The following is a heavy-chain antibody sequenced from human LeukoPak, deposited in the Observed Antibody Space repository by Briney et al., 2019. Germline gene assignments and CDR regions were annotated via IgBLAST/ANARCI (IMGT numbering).Heavy chain of an antibody. CDR3: ARDWFHAIDY. V-gene: IGHV3-20*04. CDR1: GFTFDDYG. J-gene: IGHJ4*02. CDR2: INWNGGST. D-gene: IGHD2/OR15-2a*01. Sequence: PGGSLRLSCAASGFTFDDYGMSWVRQAPGKGLEWVSGINWNGGSTGYADSVKGRFTISRDNAKDTLYLQMNSLRAEDTAVYYCARDWFHAIDYWGQGTLVTVSS.